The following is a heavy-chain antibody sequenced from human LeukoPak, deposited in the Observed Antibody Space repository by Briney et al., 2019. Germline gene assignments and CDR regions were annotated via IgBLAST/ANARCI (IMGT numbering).Heavy chain of an antibody. CDR1: GYSISSGYY. CDR3: ARHPSITIFGVIIGNWFDP. Sequence: SESLSLTCAVSGYSISSGYYWGWIRRPPGKGREWIGRIYHIGGTYYNPSLKSRVTISVGTPKRQFSLKLSSVTDEDTAVYYSARHPSITIFGVIIGNWFDPWGPGTLVTVSS. J-gene: IGHJ5*02. D-gene: IGHD3-3*01. CDR2: IYHIGGT. V-gene: IGHV4-38-2*01.